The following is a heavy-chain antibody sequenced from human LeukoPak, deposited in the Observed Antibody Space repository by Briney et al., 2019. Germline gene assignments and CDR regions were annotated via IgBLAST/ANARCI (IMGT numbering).Heavy chain of an antibody. CDR2: IYTSGST. Sequence: SETLSLTCTVSGGSTSSGSYYWSWIRQPAGKGLEWIGRIYTSGSTNYNPSLKSRVTISVDTSKNQFSLKLSSVTAADTAVYYCARDNGVAAAGTLYFDYWGQGTLVTVSS. V-gene: IGHV4-61*02. CDR3: ARDNGVAAAGTLYFDY. CDR1: GGSTSSGSYY. J-gene: IGHJ4*02. D-gene: IGHD6-13*01.